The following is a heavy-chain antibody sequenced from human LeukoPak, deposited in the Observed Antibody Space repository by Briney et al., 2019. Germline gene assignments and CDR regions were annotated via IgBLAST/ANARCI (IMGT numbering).Heavy chain of an antibody. D-gene: IGHD1-26*01. CDR2: ISGSGGST. V-gene: IGHV3-23*01. J-gene: IGHJ4*02. CDR1: GFTFSSYG. Sequence: GGSLRLSCAASGFTFSSYGMSWVRQAPGKGLEWVSAISGSGGSTYYADSVKGRFTISRDNSKNTLYLQMNGLRAEDTAIYYCAKSRVSYWVPEFDYWGQGTLVTVSS. CDR3: AKSRVSYWVPEFDY.